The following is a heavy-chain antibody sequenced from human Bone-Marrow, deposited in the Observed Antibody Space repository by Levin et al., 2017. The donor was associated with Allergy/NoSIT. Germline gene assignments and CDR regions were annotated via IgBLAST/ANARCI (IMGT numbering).Heavy chain of an antibody. CDR2: IDWDDRK. J-gene: IGHJ2*01. V-gene: IGHV2-70*11. CDR3: ARMQWGDWFFDL. Sequence: QTLSLTCNFSGFSLSSSPMCVNWIRQPPGKALEWLARIDWDDRKYYNPSLEARLTISKDTSKNQVVLTMTNMDTVDTATYYCARMQWGDWFFDLWGRGTLVSVSS. CDR1: GFSLSSSPMC. D-gene: IGHD6-19*01.